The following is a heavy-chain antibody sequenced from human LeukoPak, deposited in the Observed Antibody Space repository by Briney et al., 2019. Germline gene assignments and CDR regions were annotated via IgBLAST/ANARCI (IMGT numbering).Heavy chain of an antibody. J-gene: IGHJ5*02. D-gene: IGHD2-15*01. CDR2: IDSDGSST. CDR1: GFTFSSYW. Sequence: GGSLRLSCAASGFTFSSYWMHWVRQAPGKGLVWVSRIDSDGSSTSYADSVKGRFTISRDNAKNTLYLQMNSLRAEDTAVYYCARDRGAYCSGGSCYSRNWFDPWGQGTLVTVSS. CDR3: ARDRGAYCSGGSCYSRNWFDP. V-gene: IGHV3-74*01.